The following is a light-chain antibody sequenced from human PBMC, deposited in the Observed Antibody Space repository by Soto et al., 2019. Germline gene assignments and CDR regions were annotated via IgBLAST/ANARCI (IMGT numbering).Light chain of an antibody. CDR3: QHRSNWPPIT. Sequence: IVLTQSPATLSLSPGERATLSCRASQSVSIYLAWYQQKPGQAPRLLIYDSSNRAAGIPARFSARGSGTDFTLFISHLEPVDSAVYYCQHRSNWPPITFGQGTRLEIK. J-gene: IGKJ5*01. V-gene: IGKV3-11*01. CDR1: QSVSIY. CDR2: DSS.